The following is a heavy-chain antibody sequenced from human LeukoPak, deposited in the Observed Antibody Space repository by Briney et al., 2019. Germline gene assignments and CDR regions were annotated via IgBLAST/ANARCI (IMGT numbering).Heavy chain of an antibody. V-gene: IGHV3-7*05. Sequence: GGSLRLSCAATGFTFNRYWMSWVRQAPGKGLEWAANIKEDGREKYYIDSVKGRFTISRDNAKNSLYLQTNSLRDDDTAVYFCARLPLTERRHFEYWGQGTLVTVSS. D-gene: IGHD5-24*01. CDR1: GFTFNRYW. CDR2: IKEDGREK. J-gene: IGHJ4*02. CDR3: ARLPLTERRHFEY.